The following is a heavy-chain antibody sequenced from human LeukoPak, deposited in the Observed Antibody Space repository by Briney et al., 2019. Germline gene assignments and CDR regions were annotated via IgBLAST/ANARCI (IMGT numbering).Heavy chain of an antibody. CDR1: GYTFTSYY. Sequence: ASVKVSCKASGYTFTSYYMHWVRQAPGQGLEWMGIINPSGGSTSYAQKFQGRVTMTRDTSTSTVYMELSSLRSEGTDVYYCARGEASNDFWSGPYNWFDPWGQGTLVTVSS. CDR2: INPSGGST. V-gene: IGHV1-46*01. D-gene: IGHD3-3*01. CDR3: ARGEASNDFWSGPYNWFDP. J-gene: IGHJ5*02.